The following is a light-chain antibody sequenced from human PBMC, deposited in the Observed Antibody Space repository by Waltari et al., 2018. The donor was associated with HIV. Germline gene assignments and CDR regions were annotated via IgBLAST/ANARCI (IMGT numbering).Light chain of an antibody. Sequence: QSALTQPAYVSGSPGPLTAISCTGTNTTFDRYHYVTWYQQHPSQAPRLLFYEVPKQPAASSNLLSCSESDNTASLTIWGRRSEYGSIYYCTSYTVNGTLNWLFVGGTNLSVL. V-gene: IGLV2-14*03. CDR2: EVP. CDR1: NTTFDRYHY. J-gene: IGLJ3*02. CDR3: TSYTVNGTLNWL.